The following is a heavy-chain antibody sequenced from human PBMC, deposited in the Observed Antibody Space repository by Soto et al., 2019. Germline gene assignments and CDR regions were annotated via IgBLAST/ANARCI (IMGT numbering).Heavy chain of an antibody. CDR2: INPNSGGT. V-gene: IGHV1-2*02. J-gene: IGHJ4*02. CDR3: ARDNGDPLYYFDY. D-gene: IGHD4-17*01. Sequence: ASVRVSCKASGYTFTGYYMHWVRQAPGQGLEWMGCINPNSGGTNYAQKFQGRVTMTRDTSISTAYMELSRLRSDDTAVYYCARDNGDPLYYFDYWGQGTLGTVSS. CDR1: GYTFTGYY.